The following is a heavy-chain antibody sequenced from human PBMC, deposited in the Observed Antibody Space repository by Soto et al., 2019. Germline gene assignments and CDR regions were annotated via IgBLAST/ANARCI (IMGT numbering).Heavy chain of an antibody. CDR3: ARDLTYYYDSSGYYPAYYFDY. CDR2: ISSSSSYT. V-gene: IGHV3-11*06. J-gene: IGHJ4*02. CDR1: GFTFSDYY. D-gene: IGHD3-22*01. Sequence: GGSLRLSCAASGFTFSDYYMSWIRQAPGKGLEWVSYISSSSSYTNYGDSVKGRFTISRDNAKNSLYLQMNSLRAEDTAVYYCARDLTYYYDSSGYYPAYYFDYWGQGTLVTVSS.